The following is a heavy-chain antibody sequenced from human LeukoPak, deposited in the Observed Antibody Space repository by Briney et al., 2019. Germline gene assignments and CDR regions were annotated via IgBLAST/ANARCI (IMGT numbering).Heavy chain of an antibody. CDR3: AKVRGTPYCSNGVCSPYYYYGMDV. J-gene: IGHJ6*02. D-gene: IGHD2-8*01. CDR1: GFTFSSSA. CDR2: INSSGGST. Sequence: PGGSLRLSCAASGFTFSSSAMSWVRQASGKGLEWVSAINSSGGSTYYTDSVKGRFTISRDNSKNTLYLQMNSLRAEDTAVFYCAKVRGTPYCSNGVCSPYYYYGMDVWGQGTRSPSP. V-gene: IGHV3-23*01.